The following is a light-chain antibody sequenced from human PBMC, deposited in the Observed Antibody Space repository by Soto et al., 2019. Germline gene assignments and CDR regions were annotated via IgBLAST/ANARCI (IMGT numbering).Light chain of an antibody. CDR2: GAS. CDR3: QQYNSWRT. Sequence: EIVMTQSPATLSVSPGERATLSCRASQSVSSNLAWYQQKPGQAPRLLIYGASTRATGVPARFSGSGSGTEFTLTISSLQSGDFAVYFCQQYNSWRTFGQGTKVEIK. V-gene: IGKV3-15*01. J-gene: IGKJ1*01. CDR1: QSVSSN.